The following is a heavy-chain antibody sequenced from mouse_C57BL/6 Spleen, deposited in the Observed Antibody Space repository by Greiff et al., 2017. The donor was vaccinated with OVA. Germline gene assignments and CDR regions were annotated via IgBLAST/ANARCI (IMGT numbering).Heavy chain of an antibody. J-gene: IGHJ4*01. CDR3: ARHATRKFPMDD. Sequence: EVQLMESGGDLVKPGGSLKLSCAASGFTFSSYGISWVRQTPDKRLEWVATISSGGSYTYYPDSVKGRFTIPRDNAKNTLYLQMSSLKSEDTAMYYCARHATRKFPMDDWGQGTSVTVSS. CDR2: ISSGGSYT. D-gene: IGHD4-1*02. CDR1: GFTFSSYG. V-gene: IGHV5-6*01.